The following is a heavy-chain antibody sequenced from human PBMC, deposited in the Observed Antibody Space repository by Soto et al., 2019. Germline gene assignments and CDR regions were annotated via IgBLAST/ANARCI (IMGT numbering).Heavy chain of an antibody. CDR1: VGSVSSGSYY. V-gene: IGHV4-61*01. D-gene: IGHD3-22*01. Sequence: SETLSLTCTVSVGSVSSGSYYLSWILHPPGKGLEWIGYIYYSWSTNYNPSLKSRVTISVDTSKNKFSLKLSSVTAEDTAVYYCARVKYYYDSSGYYPEYWGQGTLVTVSS. CDR2: IYYSWST. CDR3: ARVKYYYDSSGYYPEY. J-gene: IGHJ4*02.